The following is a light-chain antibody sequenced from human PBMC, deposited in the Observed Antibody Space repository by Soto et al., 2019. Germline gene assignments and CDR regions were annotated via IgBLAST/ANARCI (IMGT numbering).Light chain of an antibody. Sequence: QPVLTQPHSASGTPGQRVIISCSGSSSNIGTSSVHWFQQLPGTAPKLLISTTNQRPSGVPERFSGSKSGTSASLAISGLQSEDEADYYCAAWDDSLNGHVFGTGTKVTVL. J-gene: IGLJ1*01. V-gene: IGLV1-44*01. CDR3: AAWDDSLNGHV. CDR1: SSNIGTSS. CDR2: TTN.